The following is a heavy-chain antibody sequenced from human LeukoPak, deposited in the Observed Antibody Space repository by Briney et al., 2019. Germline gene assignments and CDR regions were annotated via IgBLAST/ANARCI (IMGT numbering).Heavy chain of an antibody. J-gene: IGHJ4*02. D-gene: IGHD1-20*01. V-gene: IGHV3-23*01. CDR3: AKVKWKLIGYFDY. CDR1: GFTFSTTA. CDR2: LTGDGNT. Sequence: GGSLRLSCAGSGFTFSTTAMSWVRQAPGKGLEWVSVLTGDGNTYYADSVKGRFTNSRDDSKNTLFLQMNSLRAEDTAVYFCAKVKWKLIGYFDYWGQGTLVTVSS.